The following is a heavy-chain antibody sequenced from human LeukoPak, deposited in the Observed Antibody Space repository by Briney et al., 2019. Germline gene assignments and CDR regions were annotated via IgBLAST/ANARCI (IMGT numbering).Heavy chain of an antibody. CDR3: ASLEGGPSDGR. D-gene: IGHD3-3*01. V-gene: IGHV3-53*01. Sequence: GGSLRLSCEVTGFPVRSRYMTWVRQPPGKGLECVAVIYGGGTTYHICSVKGRFTISRDISKSTMYLEMNNLRVEDTAIYYCASLEGGPSDGRWGQGTLVTVSS. CDR1: GFPVRSRY. CDR2: IYGGGTT. J-gene: IGHJ4*02.